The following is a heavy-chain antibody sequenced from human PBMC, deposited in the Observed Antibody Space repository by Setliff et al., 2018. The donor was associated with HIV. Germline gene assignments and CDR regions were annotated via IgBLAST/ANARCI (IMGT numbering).Heavy chain of an antibody. Sequence: ASVKVSCKASGYTLANYYMDWVRQAPGQVLEWMAKINPTSGSTDYIQRFQGRVTVTRDTSTSTVYMELSSLRPGDTAIYYCARGRVGGTGYYFDSWGQGTLVTVSS. CDR1: GYTLANYY. V-gene: IGHV1-46*01. D-gene: IGHD6-19*01. CDR2: INPTSGST. CDR3: ARGRVGGTGYYFDS. J-gene: IGHJ4*02.